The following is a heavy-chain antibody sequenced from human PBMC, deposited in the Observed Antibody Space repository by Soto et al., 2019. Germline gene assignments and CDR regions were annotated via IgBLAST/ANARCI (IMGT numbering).Heavy chain of an antibody. J-gene: IGHJ1*01. CDR2: IRPDNGNR. V-gene: IGHV1-18*01. CDR1: GYTFSTSG. CDR3: ARDTESNRYTG. Sequence: QVQVRQSGPEVKRPGASVTVSCKTSGYTFSTSGISWGRQAPGPGLEWVGWIRPDNGNRKSAQRPQGRLTLPTDTSASTAYMELRSLTSDATAMYYCARDTESNRYTGWGQGTLVTVSS. D-gene: IGHD3-16*02.